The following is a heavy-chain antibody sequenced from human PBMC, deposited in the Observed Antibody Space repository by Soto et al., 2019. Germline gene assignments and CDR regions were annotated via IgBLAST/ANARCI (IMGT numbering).Heavy chain of an antibody. CDR3: EKDRHYYDSSGQFDY. CDR2: ISSSSSYI. Sequence: GGSLRLFCAASGFTFSSYSMNWVRQAPGKGLEWVSSISSSSSYIYYADSVKGRFTISRDNSKNTLYLQMNSLRAEDTAVYYCEKDRHYYDSSGQFDYWGQGTLVTVSS. V-gene: IGHV3-21*01. D-gene: IGHD3-22*01. J-gene: IGHJ4*02. CDR1: GFTFSSYS.